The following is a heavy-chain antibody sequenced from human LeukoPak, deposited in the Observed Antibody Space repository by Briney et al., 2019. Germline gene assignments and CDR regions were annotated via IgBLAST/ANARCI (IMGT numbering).Heavy chain of an antibody. D-gene: IGHD2-15*01. J-gene: IGHJ4*02. Sequence: PGGSLRLSCAASGFTFSSYAMSWVRQAPGKGLEWVSAISGSGGSTYYADSVKGRFTISRDNSKTTLYLQMTSLRAEDTAVYYCAKDGLAATVYWGQGTLVTVSS. CDR1: GFTFSSYA. CDR3: AKDGLAATVY. V-gene: IGHV3-23*01. CDR2: ISGSGGST.